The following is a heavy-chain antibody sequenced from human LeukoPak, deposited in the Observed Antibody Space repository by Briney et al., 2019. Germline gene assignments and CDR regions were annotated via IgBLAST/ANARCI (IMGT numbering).Heavy chain of an antibody. D-gene: IGHD6-13*01. CDR3: ARGELDHAYDI. CDR1: GFTFTNYW. V-gene: IGHV3-74*01. J-gene: IGHJ3*02. CDR2: VNSDGGGT. Sequence: PGGSLRLSCAASGFTFTNYWMHWVRQAPGKGLMWVSRVNSDGGGTIYADSVKGRFTVSRDNTKNSVYLQMSSLRADDTGVYYCARGELDHAYDIWGQGTMVTVSS.